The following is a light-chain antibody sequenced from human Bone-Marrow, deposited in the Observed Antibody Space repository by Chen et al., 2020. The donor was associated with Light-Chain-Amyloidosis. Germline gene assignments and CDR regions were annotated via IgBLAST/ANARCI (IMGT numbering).Light chain of an antibody. J-gene: IGLJ3*02. Sequence: SYGLTQPSSLSVAPGQTAPIACGGNNIGSTSVHWYQQTPGQAPLLVVYDDSDRPSGIPERLSGSNSGNTATLTISRVEAGDEADYYCQVWDRSSDRPVFGGGTKLTVL. CDR2: DDS. CDR1: NIGSTS. CDR3: QVWDRSSDRPV. V-gene: IGLV3-21*02.